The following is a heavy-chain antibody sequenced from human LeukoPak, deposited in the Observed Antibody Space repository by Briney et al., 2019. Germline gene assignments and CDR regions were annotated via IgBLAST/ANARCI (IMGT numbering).Heavy chain of an antibody. CDR3: ARGSTYYDSSGQVPFDY. D-gene: IGHD3-22*01. V-gene: IGHV3-48*01. CDR1: GFTFNTYS. CDR2: ISSSSSTI. Sequence: GSLRLSCAASGFTFNTYSMNWVRQAPGKGLEWVSYISSSSSTIYYADSVEGRFTISRDNAKNSLYLQMNSLRAEDTAVYYCARGSTYYDSSGQVPFDYWGQGTLVTVSS. J-gene: IGHJ4*02.